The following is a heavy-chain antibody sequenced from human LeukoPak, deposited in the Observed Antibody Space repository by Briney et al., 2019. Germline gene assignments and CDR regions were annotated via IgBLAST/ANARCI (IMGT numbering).Heavy chain of an antibody. CDR1: GGSISSGSYY. D-gene: IGHD3-22*01. CDR3: ARVRYDSSGYYYCYYMDV. CDR2: IYTSGST. Sequence: SETLSLTCTVSGGSISSGSYYWSWIRQPAGKGLEWIGRIYTSGSTNYNPSLKSRVTISVDTSKNQFSLKLSSVTAADTAVYYCARVRYDSSGYYYCYYMDVWGKGTTVTVSS. V-gene: IGHV4-61*02. J-gene: IGHJ6*03.